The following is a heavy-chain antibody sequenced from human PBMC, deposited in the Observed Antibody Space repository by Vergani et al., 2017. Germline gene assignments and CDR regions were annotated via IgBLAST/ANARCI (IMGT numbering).Heavy chain of an antibody. CDR3: ARARLLKSRGFDY. CDR1: GGSFSGYY. Sequence: QVQLQQWGAGLLKPSETLSLTCAVYGGSFSGYYWSWIRQPPGKGMEWIGEINHSGSTNYNPSCKSRVTISVDPSKNQFSLKLSSVTAADTAVYYCARARLLKSRGFDYWGQGTLVTVSS. CDR2: INHSGST. V-gene: IGHV4-34*01. D-gene: IGHD3-22*01. J-gene: IGHJ4*02.